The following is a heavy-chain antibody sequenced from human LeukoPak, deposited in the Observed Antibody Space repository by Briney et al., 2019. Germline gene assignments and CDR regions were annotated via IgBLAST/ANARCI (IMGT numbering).Heavy chain of an antibody. CDR3: ASGSGYSSSWSDY. CDR1: GGSISSSSYY. D-gene: IGHD6-13*01. Sequence: SEILSLTCTVSGGSISSSSYYWGWIRQPPGKGLEWIGSIYYSGSTYYNPSLKSRVTISVDTSKNQFSLKLSSVTAADTAVYYCASGSGYSSSWSDYWGQGTLVTVSS. J-gene: IGHJ4*02. V-gene: IGHV4-39*01. CDR2: IYYSGST.